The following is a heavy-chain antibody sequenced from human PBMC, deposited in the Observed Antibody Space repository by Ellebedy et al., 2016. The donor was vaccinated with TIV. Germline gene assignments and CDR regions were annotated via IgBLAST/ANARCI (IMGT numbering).Heavy chain of an antibody. D-gene: IGHD6-19*01. CDR1: GFTFSNNS. V-gene: IGHV3-30*03. J-gene: IGHJ4*02. CDR3: ARDLDKSSGWYGGAAY. Sequence: GESLKISCAASGFTFSNNSMNWVRQAPGKGLEWVAVISHDGSSQYYADSVKGRFTVSRDNSMTTVYLEMNSLRAEDTALYYCARDLDKSSGWYGGAAYWGQGTQVTVSS. CDR2: ISHDGSSQ.